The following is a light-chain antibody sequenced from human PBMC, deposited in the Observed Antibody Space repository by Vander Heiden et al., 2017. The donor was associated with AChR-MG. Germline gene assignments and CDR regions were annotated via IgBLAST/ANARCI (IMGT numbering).Light chain of an antibody. J-gene: IGKJ4*01. CDR1: QSVSSY. CDR3: QQRSTWPLT. Sequence: EIVLTQSPATLSLSPGERATLSCRASQSVSSYLAWYQQKPGQAPRLLIYDASSRATGIPARFSGSGSGTDFTLTISSLEPEDFAVYYCQQRSTWPLTVGGGTTVEIK. V-gene: IGKV3-11*01. CDR2: DAS.